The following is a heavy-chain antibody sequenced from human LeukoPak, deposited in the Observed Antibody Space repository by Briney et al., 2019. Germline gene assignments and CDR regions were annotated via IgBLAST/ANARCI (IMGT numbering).Heavy chain of an antibody. CDR1: GGSITGYY. V-gene: IGHV4-4*07. Sequence: SEALSLTCTVSGGSITGYYWSWIRQPAGKGLEWIGRIYTSGSTNYNPSLKSRVTMSVDTSKNQFSLKLSSVTAADTAVYYCASYGVGATPSFDYWGQGTLVTVSS. J-gene: IGHJ4*02. CDR3: ASYGVGATPSFDY. D-gene: IGHD1-26*01. CDR2: IYTSGST.